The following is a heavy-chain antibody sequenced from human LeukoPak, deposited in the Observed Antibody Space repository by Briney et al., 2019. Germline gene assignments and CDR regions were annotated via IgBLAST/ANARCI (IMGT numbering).Heavy chain of an antibody. CDR3: ARMGGAVAGLYYYYYYMDV. CDR1: GGSISSSSYY. J-gene: IGHJ6*03. D-gene: IGHD6-19*01. Sequence: PSETLSLTCTVSGGSISSSSYYWGWIRQPPGKGLEWIGSIYYSGSTYYNPSLKSRVTISVDTSKNQFSLKLSSVTAADTAVYYCARMGGAVAGLYYYYYYMDVWGKGTTVTVSS. CDR2: IYYSGST. V-gene: IGHV4-39*07.